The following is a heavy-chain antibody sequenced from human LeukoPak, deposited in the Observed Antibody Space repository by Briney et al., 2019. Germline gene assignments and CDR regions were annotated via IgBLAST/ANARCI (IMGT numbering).Heavy chain of an antibody. D-gene: IGHD3-10*01. CDR3: AHRPPLYYGSGSYYT. CDR1: DLCLSTSGVG. V-gene: IGHV2-5*02. CDR2: IYWDDDR. Sequence: SGPTLVNPTETLTLTCTFSDLCLSTSGVGVGWIRQPLGKTLDCPSFIYWDDDRRYSPSLKSRLTITKDTSKNQVVLTMTNMDPVDTATYYCAHRPPLYYGSGSYYTWGQGTLVTVSS. J-gene: IGHJ4*02.